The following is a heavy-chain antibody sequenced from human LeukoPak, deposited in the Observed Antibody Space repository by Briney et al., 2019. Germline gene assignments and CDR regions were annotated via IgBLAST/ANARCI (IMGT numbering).Heavy chain of an antibody. V-gene: IGHV4-39*07. J-gene: IGHJ4*02. D-gene: IGHD5-24*01. CDR1: GGSISSSSYY. CDR3: ARDFTGDGYNLGPWNY. CDR2: IHYNGST. Sequence: SETLSLTCTVSGGSISSSSYYWGCIRQPPGKGLEWIGSIHYNGSTCSNPSLESRVIMSVDTSKNQFSLKLSSVTAADTAVYYCARDFTGDGYNLGPWNYWGQGALVTVSS.